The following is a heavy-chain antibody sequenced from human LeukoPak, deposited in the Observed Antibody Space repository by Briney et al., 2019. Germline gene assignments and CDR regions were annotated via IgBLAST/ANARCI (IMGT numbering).Heavy chain of an antibody. CDR2: IYYSGTT. J-gene: IGHJ5*02. CDR1: GGSISSGSYY. D-gene: IGHD6-6*01. CDR3: ARPAAPFAWFDP. V-gene: IGHV4-39*01. Sequence: PSETLSLTCTVSGGSISSGSYYWGWIRQPPGQGLEWIGSIYYSGTTYYNPSLKSRVTISIDTSKNQFTLKLSAVTAADSAVYYCARPAAPFAWFDPWGQGTLVTVSS.